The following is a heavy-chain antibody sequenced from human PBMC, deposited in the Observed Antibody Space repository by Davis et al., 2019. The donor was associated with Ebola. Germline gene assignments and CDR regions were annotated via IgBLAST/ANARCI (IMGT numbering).Heavy chain of an antibody. J-gene: IGHJ3*02. CDR3: VKDRRGRYAFDI. D-gene: IGHD1-26*01. Sequence: GESLKLSCSASGFTFNNYAMHWVRQAPGRGLDFVSGINDNGGTTHYADSVKGRFTISRDDSRSTVYLQMSSLTVEDTALYYCVKDRRGRYAFDIWGQGTMVTVSS. CDR1: GFTFNNYA. CDR2: INDNGGTT. V-gene: IGHV3-64D*06.